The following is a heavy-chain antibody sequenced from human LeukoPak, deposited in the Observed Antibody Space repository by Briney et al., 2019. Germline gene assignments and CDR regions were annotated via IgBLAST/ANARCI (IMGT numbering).Heavy chain of an antibody. CDR3: ARGGSSGYYYNAFDI. D-gene: IGHD3-22*01. CDR1: GFTYNHYE. Sequence: GGSLRLSCAVSGFTYNHYEMNWVRQAPGKGLEGVSYISISESSIYYADFVKGRFTISRDSAKNSLSLQMTSLRAEDTAVYYCARGGSSGYYYNAFDIWGQGTVVTVSS. V-gene: IGHV3-48*03. CDR2: ISISESSI. J-gene: IGHJ3*02.